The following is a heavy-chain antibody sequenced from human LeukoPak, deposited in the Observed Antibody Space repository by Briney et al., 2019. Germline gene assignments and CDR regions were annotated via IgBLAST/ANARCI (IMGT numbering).Heavy chain of an antibody. CDR2: TSSSDAGT. CDR1: GFTLSTYA. J-gene: IGHJ4*02. V-gene: IGHV3-23*01. CDR3: ARVAHYYDSSGYLVF. Sequence: GGSLRLSCAASGFTLSTYAMSWVRQTPGKGLEWVAATSSSDAGTYHADSVRGRFTISRDNAKNSLYLQMNSLRAEDTAVYYCARVAHYYDSSGYLVFWGQGTLVTVSS. D-gene: IGHD3-22*01.